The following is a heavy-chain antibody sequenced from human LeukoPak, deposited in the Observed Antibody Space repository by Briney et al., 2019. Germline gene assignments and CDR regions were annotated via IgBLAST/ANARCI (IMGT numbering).Heavy chain of an antibody. D-gene: IGHD3-3*01. CDR3: ARVLGMGPFDY. Sequence: PSETLSLTCTVSDGSIRGYCWSWVRQPPGKGLDWIGYVSYSGSTKYNPSLESRVAMSVDASKNQFSLTLSTVTAADTAVYYCARVLGMGPFDYWGQGTLVAVSS. CDR1: DGSIRGYC. V-gene: IGHV4-59*01. J-gene: IGHJ4*02. CDR2: VSYSGST.